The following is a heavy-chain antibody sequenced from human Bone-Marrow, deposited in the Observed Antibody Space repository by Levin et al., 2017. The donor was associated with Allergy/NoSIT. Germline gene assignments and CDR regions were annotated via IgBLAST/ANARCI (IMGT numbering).Heavy chain of an antibody. CDR3: VKGSSGSYSQDAFDS. CDR1: GFIFDDYA. Sequence: GGSLRLSCAASGFIFDDYAIHWVRQPPGKGLEWVAGITWNSFTIGYADSVKGRFIVSRDNAKNSLYLEMNSLRIEDTALYYCVKGSSGSYSQDAFDSWGQGTMVTVS. V-gene: IGHV3-9*01. J-gene: IGHJ3*01. CDR2: ITWNSFTI. D-gene: IGHD1-26*01.